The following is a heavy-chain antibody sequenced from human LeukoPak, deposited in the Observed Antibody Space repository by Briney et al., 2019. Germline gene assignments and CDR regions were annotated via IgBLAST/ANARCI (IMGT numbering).Heavy chain of an antibody. D-gene: IGHD3-3*02. J-gene: IGHJ4*02. CDR1: DDSITMYY. V-gene: IGHV4-59*12. Sequence: SETLSLTCSVSDDSITMYYWSWIRQPPGKGLEWIGYIYYSGSTNYNPSLKSRVTMSVDTSKNQFSLKLSSVTAADTAVYYCASLATDYWGQGTLVTVSS. CDR3: ASLATDY. CDR2: IYYSGST.